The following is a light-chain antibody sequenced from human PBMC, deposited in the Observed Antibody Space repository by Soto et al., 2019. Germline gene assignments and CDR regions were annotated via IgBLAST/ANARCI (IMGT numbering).Light chain of an antibody. CDR2: GNA. J-gene: IGLJ2*01. V-gene: IGLV1-40*01. Sequence: QSVLTQPPSLSGAPGQRVTISCTGSSSNIGAGYDVNWYQQLPGTAPKLLIYGNANRPSGVPDRFSGSKSGTSASLAITGLQAEDEADYYCQSYDSSLSGVIFGGGTQLTVL. CDR1: SSNIGAGYD. CDR3: QSYDSSLSGVI.